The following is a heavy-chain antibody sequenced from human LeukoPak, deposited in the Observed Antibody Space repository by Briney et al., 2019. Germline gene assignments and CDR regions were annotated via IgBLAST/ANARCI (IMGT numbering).Heavy chain of an antibody. CDR2: IYTSGST. V-gene: IGHV4-4*07. Sequence: PSETLSLTCTVSGGSISSYYWSWIRQPAGKGLEWIGRIYTSGSTNYNPSLKSRVTMSVDTSKNQLSLKLSSVTAADTAVYYCARDRYDSSGHWFDPWGQGTLVTVSS. CDR3: ARDRYDSSGHWFDP. D-gene: IGHD3-22*01. CDR1: GGSISSYY. J-gene: IGHJ5*02.